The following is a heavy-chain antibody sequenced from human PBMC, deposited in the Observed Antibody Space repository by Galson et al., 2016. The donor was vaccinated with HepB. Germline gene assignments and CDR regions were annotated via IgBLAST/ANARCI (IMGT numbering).Heavy chain of an antibody. CDR3: AKPIRFLGGFFDL. Sequence: SLRLSCAASGFTFDDYAMHWVRQAPGKGLEWVSGISWNSGNIDYGDSVKGRFTISRDNAKNSLFLPMNSLRPEATALDYCAKPIRFLGGFFDLCGQGTMVTVSS. J-gene: IGHJ3*01. V-gene: IGHV3-9*01. CDR1: GFTFDDYA. CDR2: ISWNSGNI. D-gene: IGHD3-3*01.